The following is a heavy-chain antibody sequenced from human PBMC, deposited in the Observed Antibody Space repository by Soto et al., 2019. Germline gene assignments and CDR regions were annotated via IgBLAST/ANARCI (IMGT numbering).Heavy chain of an antibody. J-gene: IGHJ4*02. Sequence: VASVKVSCKASGYTFTSYAMHWVRQAPGQRLEWMGWINAGNGNTKYSQKFQGRVTITRDTSASTAYMELSSLRSEDTAVYYCASQIVVVPAAPRPVDYWGQGTRVTVAS. V-gene: IGHV1-3*01. CDR3: ASQIVVVPAAPRPVDY. D-gene: IGHD2-2*01. CDR1: GYTFTSYA. CDR2: INAGNGNT.